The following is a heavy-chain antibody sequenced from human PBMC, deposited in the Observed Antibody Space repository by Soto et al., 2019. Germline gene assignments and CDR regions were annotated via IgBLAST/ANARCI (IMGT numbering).Heavy chain of an antibody. CDR2: IIPIFGTA. CDR1: GGTFSSYA. D-gene: IGHD3-22*01. V-gene: IGHV1-69*01. Sequence: QVQLVQSGAEVKKPGSSVKVSCKASGGTFSSYAISWVRQAPGQGLEWMGGIIPIFGTANYAQKFQGRVTITADESKSTAYMELRSLRSEETAVYYCARTYYYDSSGYYYRTGHAFDIWGQGTMVTVSS. J-gene: IGHJ3*02. CDR3: ARTYYYDSSGYYYRTGHAFDI.